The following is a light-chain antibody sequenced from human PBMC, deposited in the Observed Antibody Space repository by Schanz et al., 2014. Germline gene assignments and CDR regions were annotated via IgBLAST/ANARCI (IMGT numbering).Light chain of an antibody. CDR1: SSNIGSNT. CDR3: QCYDSSLSGWRV. V-gene: IGLV1-44*01. CDR2: SNN. Sequence: QSVLTQPPSASGPPGQRVSISCSGSSSNIGSNTVNWYQHLPGTAPKLFIHSNNQRPSGVPDRFSGSNSGTSASLAISGLQSEDEADYYCQCYDSSLSGWRVFGGGTKLTVL. J-gene: IGLJ3*02.